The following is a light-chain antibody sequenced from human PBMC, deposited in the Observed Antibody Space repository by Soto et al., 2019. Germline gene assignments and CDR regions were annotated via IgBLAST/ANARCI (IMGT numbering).Light chain of an antibody. J-gene: IGKJ4*01. CDR2: DAS. CDR1: QDIDDL. V-gene: IGKV1-33*01. CDR3: QQYDNRPPLT. Sequence: DIQLTQSPSSLSASIGDRVTITCQASQDIDDLLNWYQHKPGEVPKLLIYDASHLETGVPSRFSGSGFGTHFTFTISDLQPEDLATYYCQQYDNRPPLTFGGGTKVGIK.